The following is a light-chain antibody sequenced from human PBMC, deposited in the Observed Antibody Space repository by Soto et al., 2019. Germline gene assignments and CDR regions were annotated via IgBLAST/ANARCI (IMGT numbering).Light chain of an antibody. J-gene: IGLJ1*01. CDR3: YSCSRNSDTRYV. Sequence: QSALTQPASVSGSPGQSITISCTGTSSDIGASNYVSWYQQHPGQAPKLMISDVSNRPSGISDRFSGSKSGNTASLTISGLQAEDEADDYCYSCSRNSDTRYVFGTGTKVTVL. CDR2: DVS. V-gene: IGLV2-14*03. CDR1: SSDIGASNY.